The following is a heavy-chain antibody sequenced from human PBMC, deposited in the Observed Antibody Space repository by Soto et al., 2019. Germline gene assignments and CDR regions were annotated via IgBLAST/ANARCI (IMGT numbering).Heavy chain of an antibody. CDR1: GEAISDYY. J-gene: IGHJ4*02. Sequence: PSETLSLTCTVSGEAISDYYWSWIRQPPGKGLEWIGYVYNSGRTSYNPSLKSRVTILVDTSKNQFSLRLSSVTAADTAVYFCARENYGSGSYYNRGFFDSWGQGTLVTVS. D-gene: IGHD3-10*01. CDR3: ARENYGSGSYYNRGFFDS. CDR2: VYNSGRT. V-gene: IGHV4-59*01.